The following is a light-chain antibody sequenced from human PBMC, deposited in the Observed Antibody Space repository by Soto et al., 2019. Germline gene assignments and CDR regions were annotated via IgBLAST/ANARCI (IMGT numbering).Light chain of an antibody. CDR1: NIGSKN. CDR2: RDS. CDR3: QVWDNLTAV. Sequence: SYELTQPLSVSVALGQTARIPCGGNNIGSKNVQWFQQKPGQAPVLVIFRDSIRPSEIPERFSGSNSGNTATLTISRAQVGDEGDYFCQVWDNLTAVFGGGTKLTVL. V-gene: IGLV3-9*01. J-gene: IGLJ2*01.